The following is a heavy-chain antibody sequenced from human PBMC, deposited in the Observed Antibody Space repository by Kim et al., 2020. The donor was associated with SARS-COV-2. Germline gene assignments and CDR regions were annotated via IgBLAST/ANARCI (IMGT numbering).Heavy chain of an antibody. D-gene: IGHD3-10*01. CDR3: AKDWNGSGSYYKWDSDY. Sequence: GGSLRLSCAASGFTFSSYGMHWVRQAPGKGLEWVAVISYDGSNKYYADSVKGRFTISRDNSKNTMYLQMNSLRAEDTAVYYCAKDWNGSGSYYKWDSDYWGQGTLVTVSS. V-gene: IGHV3-30*18. CDR1: GFTFSSYG. CDR2: ISYDGSNK. J-gene: IGHJ4*02.